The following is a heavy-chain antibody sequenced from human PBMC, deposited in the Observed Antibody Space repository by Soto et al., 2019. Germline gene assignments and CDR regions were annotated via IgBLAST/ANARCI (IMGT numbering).Heavy chain of an antibody. V-gene: IGHV3-30-3*01. CDR3: AREPEGAVAGNAFDI. CDR2: ISYDGSNK. D-gene: IGHD6-19*01. J-gene: IGHJ3*02. Sequence: QVQLVESGGGVVQPGRSLRLSCAASGFTFSSYAMHWVRQAPGKGLEWVAVISYDGSNKYYADSVKGRFTISRDNSKNTLYLQMNSLRAEDTAVYYCAREPEGAVAGNAFDIWGQGTMVTVSS. CDR1: GFTFSSYA.